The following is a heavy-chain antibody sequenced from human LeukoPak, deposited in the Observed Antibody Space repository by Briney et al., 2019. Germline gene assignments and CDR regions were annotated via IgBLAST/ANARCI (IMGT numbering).Heavy chain of an antibody. V-gene: IGHV4-34*01. CDR2: INHSGST. CDR3: ARVPQRFDP. CDR1: GGSFSGYY. J-gene: IGHJ5*02. Sequence: SETLSLTCAVYGGSFSGYYWSWIRQPPGKGLEWIGEINHSGSTNYNPSLKSRVTISVDTSKNQFSLKLSSVTAADTAVYYCARVPQRFDPWAREPWSPSPQ. D-gene: IGHD6-13*01.